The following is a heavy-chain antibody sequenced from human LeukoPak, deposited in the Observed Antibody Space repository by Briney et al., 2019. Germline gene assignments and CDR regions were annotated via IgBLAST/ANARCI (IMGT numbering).Heavy chain of an antibody. V-gene: IGHV4-4*02. CDR2: IYHSGST. CDR1: GGSISSSNW. CDR3: ARVTYDGSGAYFDY. D-gene: IGHD3-22*01. Sequence: PSETLSLTCAVSGGSISSSNWWSWVRQPPGKGLEWIGEIYHSGSTNYCPSLKSRVTLSEDKSKNQFSLKLSSVTAADTAVYYCARVTYDGSGAYFDYWGQGTLVTVSS. J-gene: IGHJ4*02.